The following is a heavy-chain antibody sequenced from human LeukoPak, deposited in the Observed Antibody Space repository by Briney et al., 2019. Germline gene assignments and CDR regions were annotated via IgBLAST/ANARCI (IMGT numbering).Heavy chain of an antibody. CDR2: ISGSGGST. D-gene: IGHD6-19*01. V-gene: IGHV3-23*01. CDR1: GFTFSSYA. Sequence: PGGSLRLSCAASGFTFSSYAMSWVRQAPGKGLEWVSAISGSGGSTYYADSVKGRFTISRDNSKNTLYLQMNSLRAEDTAVYYCARDDAGYSSGWYWVYWGQGTLVTVSS. J-gene: IGHJ4*02. CDR3: ARDDAGYSSGWYWVY.